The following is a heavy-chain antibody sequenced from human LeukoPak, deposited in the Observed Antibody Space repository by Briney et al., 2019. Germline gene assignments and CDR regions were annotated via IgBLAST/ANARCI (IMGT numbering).Heavy chain of an antibody. D-gene: IGHD3-3*01. J-gene: IGHJ5*02. V-gene: IGHV4-59*12. Sequence: TPSETLSLTCTVSGGSISNYYWSWIRQPPGKGLEWIGDIYYSGSTYYNPSLKSRVTISVDTSKNQLSLKLSSVPPADTAVYYCARDLERSSWFYPCGQGNLVTVSS. CDR1: GGSISNYY. CDR3: ARDLERSSWFYP. CDR2: IYYSGST.